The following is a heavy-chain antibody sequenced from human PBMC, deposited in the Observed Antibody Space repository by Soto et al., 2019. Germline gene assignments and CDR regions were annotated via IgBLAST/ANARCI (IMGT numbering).Heavy chain of an antibody. J-gene: IGHJ6*02. CDR3: ARSASVSDYYYYGMDV. CDR2: IDPSDSYT. V-gene: IGHV5-10-1*01. D-gene: IGHD4-4*01. CDR1: GYSFTSYW. Sequence: PGESLKISCKGSGYSFTSYWISWVRQMPGKGLEWMGRIDPSDSYTNYSPSFQGHVTISADKSISTAYLQWSSLKASDTAMYYCARSASVSDYYYYGMDVWGQGTTVTVSS.